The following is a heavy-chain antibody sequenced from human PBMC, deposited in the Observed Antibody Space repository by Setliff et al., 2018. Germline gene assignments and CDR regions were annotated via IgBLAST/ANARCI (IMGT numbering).Heavy chain of an antibody. Sequence: GGSLRLSCAASGFTFNNYFMIWVRQAPGKGLEWVSSISNSGGEIHYADSVKGRFTISRDNPRSTLYLRMNSLRAEDTAVYYCARDGTAPYYYYYMDVWGKGTTVTVSS. CDR3: ARDGTAPYYYYYMDV. J-gene: IGHJ6*03. V-gene: IGHV3-23*01. CDR2: ISNSGGEI. D-gene: IGHD1-1*01. CDR1: GFTFNNYF.